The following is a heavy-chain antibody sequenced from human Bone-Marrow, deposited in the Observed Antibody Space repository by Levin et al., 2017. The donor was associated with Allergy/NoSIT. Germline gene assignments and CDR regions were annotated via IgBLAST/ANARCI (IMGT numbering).Heavy chain of an antibody. CDR3: ARGYGGNTPYDY. Sequence: GESLKISCAVSGFTFSTYWMHWVRQAPGKGLVWVSRINSDGSSTTYADSVKGRFTISRDNAKNTLYLQMNSLRAEDTAVYYCARGYGGNTPYDYWGQGTLVTVSS. CDR2: INSDGSST. CDR1: GFTFSTYW. V-gene: IGHV3-74*01. J-gene: IGHJ4*02. D-gene: IGHD4-23*01.